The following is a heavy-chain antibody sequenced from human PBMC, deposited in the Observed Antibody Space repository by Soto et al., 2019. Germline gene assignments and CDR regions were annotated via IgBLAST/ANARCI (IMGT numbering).Heavy chain of an antibody. D-gene: IGHD3-10*01. J-gene: IGHJ6*02. CDR2: IIPIFGTA. V-gene: IGHV1-69*13. CDR3: ARDGARGTQNYYGSGSYYNAMAYYYYGMDV. Sequence: GASVKVSCKASGGTFSSYAISWVRQAPGQGLEWMGGIIPIFGTANYAQKFQGRVTITADESTSTAYMELSSLRSEDTAVYYCARDGARGTQNYYGSGSYYNAMAYYYYGMDVWGQGTTVNVSS. CDR1: GGTFSSYA.